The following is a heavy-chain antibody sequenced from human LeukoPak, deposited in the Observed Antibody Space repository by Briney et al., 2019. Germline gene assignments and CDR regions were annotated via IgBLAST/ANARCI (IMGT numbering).Heavy chain of an antibody. J-gene: IGHJ6*02. Sequence: SETRSLTCTVSGGSISSYNWSWIRQPAGKGLEGIGRIYTSGSTNYNPSLKSRVTMSVHTSKNQFSLKLSSVTAADTAVYYCARDRDDFWSGYSYGMDVWGQGTTVTVSS. V-gene: IGHV4-4*07. CDR3: ARDRDDFWSGYSYGMDV. D-gene: IGHD3-3*01. CDR1: GGSISSYN. CDR2: IYTSGST.